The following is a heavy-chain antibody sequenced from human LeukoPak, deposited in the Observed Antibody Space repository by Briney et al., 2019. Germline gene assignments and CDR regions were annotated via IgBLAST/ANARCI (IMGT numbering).Heavy chain of an antibody. J-gene: IGHJ4*02. V-gene: IGHV1-69*01. CDR1: GGTFSSYA. Sequence: ASVKVSCKASGGTFSSYAISWVRQAPGQGLEWMGGIIPIFGTANYAQKFQGRVTITADESTSTAYMELSSLRSEDTAVYYCARDFRRWYTPEAYYFDYWGQGTLVTVSS. CDR2: IIPIFGTA. CDR3: ARDFRRWYTPEAYYFDY. D-gene: IGHD2-15*01.